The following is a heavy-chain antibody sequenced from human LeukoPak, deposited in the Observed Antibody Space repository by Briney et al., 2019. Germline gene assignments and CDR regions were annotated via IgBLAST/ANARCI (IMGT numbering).Heavy chain of an antibody. J-gene: IGHJ4*02. CDR1: GYTLTELS. Sequence: ASVKVSFKVSGYTLTELSMHWVRQAPGKGLEWMGGFDPEDGETIYAQKFQGRVTMTEDTSTDTAYMELSSLRSEDTAVYCCAGGHHGSYYYDSSGSLFDYWGQGTLVTVSS. V-gene: IGHV1-24*01. CDR2: FDPEDGET. D-gene: IGHD3-22*01. CDR3: AGGHHGSYYYDSSGSLFDY.